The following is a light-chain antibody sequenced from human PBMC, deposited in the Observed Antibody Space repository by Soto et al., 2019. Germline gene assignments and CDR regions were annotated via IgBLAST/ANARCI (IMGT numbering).Light chain of an antibody. V-gene: IGKV1-27*01. CDR2: GAS. CDR1: RDISNY. J-gene: IGKJ4*01. Sequence: DIQVTQSPSSLSASLGDRVSITCRASRDISNYLAWYQQKPGQVPRLLISGASTLHSGVPSRFSGRGSGTDFTLTITSLQPEDIVTYFCQKYDTAPLTFGGGTKVDIK. CDR3: QKYDTAPLT.